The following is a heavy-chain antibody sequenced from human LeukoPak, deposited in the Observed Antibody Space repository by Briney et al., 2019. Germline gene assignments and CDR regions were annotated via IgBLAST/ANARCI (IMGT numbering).Heavy chain of an antibody. Sequence: PGGSLRLSCVASGFSFSDSWMSWVRQAPGKGLEWVADIKKDGSVKDYVESVKGRFTISRDNAKNSLYLQMNSLRAEDTAVYYCARLSSGWFVDYWGQGTLVTVSS. CDR2: IKKDGSVK. CDR3: ARLSSGWFVDY. CDR1: GFSFSDSW. V-gene: IGHV3-7*01. J-gene: IGHJ4*02. D-gene: IGHD6-19*01.